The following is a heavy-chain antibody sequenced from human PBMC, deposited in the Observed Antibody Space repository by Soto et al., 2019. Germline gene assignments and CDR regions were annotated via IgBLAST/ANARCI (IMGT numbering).Heavy chain of an antibody. J-gene: IGHJ4*02. CDR2: IYYTGGT. CDR3: AIVNWGGADY. V-gene: IGHV4-31*03. D-gene: IGHD7-27*01. Sequence: QVQLQESGPGLVKPSQTLSLTCTVSGESINTDGYYWTWIRQHPAKGLEWIGFIYYTGGTYYNPSLKSRVTMSLDTSKNQFSLNLRSVTAADTAVYYCAIVNWGGADYWGQGTLVTVSS. CDR1: GESINTDGYY.